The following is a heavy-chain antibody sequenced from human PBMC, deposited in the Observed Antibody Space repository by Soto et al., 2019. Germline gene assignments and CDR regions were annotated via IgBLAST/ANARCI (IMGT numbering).Heavy chain of an antibody. CDR1: GYTFTSYG. V-gene: IGHV1-18*01. D-gene: IGHD2-2*01. CDR2: ISAYNGNT. CDR3: ARERGIVVVPAALNYYYYGMDV. J-gene: IGHJ6*02. Sequence: ASLKVSCKASGYTFTSYGISWVRQAPGQGLEWMGWISAYNGNTNYAQKLQGRVTMTTDTSTSTAYMELRSLRSDDTAVYYCARERGIVVVPAALNYYYYGMDVWGQGTTVTVSS.